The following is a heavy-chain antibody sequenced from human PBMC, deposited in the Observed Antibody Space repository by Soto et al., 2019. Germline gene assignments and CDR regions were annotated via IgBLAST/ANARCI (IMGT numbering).Heavy chain of an antibody. V-gene: IGHV3-30*09. D-gene: IGHD2-15*01. J-gene: IGHJ6*02. CDR2: MSYDGSNK. Sequence: QVQVVESGGGVVQPGRSLRLSCAASGFTFSSYAMHWVRQAPGKGLEWVALMSYDGSNKYYADSVKGRFAISRDNSKNTLYLQMNSLRAEDTAVYYCARMGLLHGMDVWGQGTTVTVSS. CDR1: GFTFSSYA. CDR3: ARMGLLHGMDV.